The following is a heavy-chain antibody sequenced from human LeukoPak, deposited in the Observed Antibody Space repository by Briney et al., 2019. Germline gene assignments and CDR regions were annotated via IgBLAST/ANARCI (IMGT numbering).Heavy chain of an antibody. J-gene: IGHJ4*02. D-gene: IGHD4-17*01. CDR2: IIPIFGTA. V-gene: IGHV1-69*01. CDR3: ARDLGDYGDYSYYFDY. CDR1: GGTFSSYA. Sequence: SVKVSCKASGGTFSSYAISWVRQAPGQGLEWMGGIIPIFGTANYAQKFQGRVTITADESTSTAYMELSSLRSEDTAVYYCARDLGDYGDYSYYFDYWGQGTLVTVSS.